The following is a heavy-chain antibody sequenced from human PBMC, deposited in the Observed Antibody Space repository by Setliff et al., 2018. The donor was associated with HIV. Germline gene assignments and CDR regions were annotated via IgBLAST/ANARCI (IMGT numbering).Heavy chain of an antibody. V-gene: IGHV4-61*09. J-gene: IGHJ4*02. CDR1: GGSISRGDYY. Sequence: TLSLTCTVSGGSISRGDYYWNWIRQPAGKGLEWIGHIYTSGSTSGSTSYNPSLKSRFSIPVDRSKNQFSLKLSSVTAADTAVYYCARSRHHEANPFDYWGQGTLVTVSS. CDR2: IYTSGSTSGST. CDR3: ARSRHHEANPFDY.